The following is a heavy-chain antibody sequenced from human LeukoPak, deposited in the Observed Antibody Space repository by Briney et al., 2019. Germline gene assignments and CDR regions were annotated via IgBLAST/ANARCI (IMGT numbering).Heavy chain of an antibody. CDR3: SSSFKGSFDY. J-gene: IGHJ4*02. CDR1: GGSISSGGYY. CDR2: IYYSGST. Sequence: SETLSLTCTVSGGSISSGGYYWSWIRQHPGKGLEWIGYIYYSGSTYYNPSLKSRVTISVDTSKNQFSLKLSSVTAADTAVYCCSSSFKGSFDYWGQGTLVTVSS. D-gene: IGHD6-13*01. V-gene: IGHV4-31*03.